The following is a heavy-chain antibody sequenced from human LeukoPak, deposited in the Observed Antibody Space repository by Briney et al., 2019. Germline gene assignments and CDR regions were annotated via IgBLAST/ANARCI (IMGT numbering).Heavy chain of an antibody. CDR3: TRDEGYYHDPNAFDI. Sequence: TGGSLRLSCAASGFTFSSYWMSWVRQAPGKGLEWVANIKQDGSEKYYVDSVKGRFTISRDNAKNPLYLQMNSLRVEDTAVFYCTRDEGYYHDPNAFDIWGQGTMVTVSS. CDR2: IKQDGSEK. D-gene: IGHD3-22*01. V-gene: IGHV3-7*01. J-gene: IGHJ3*02. CDR1: GFTFSSYW.